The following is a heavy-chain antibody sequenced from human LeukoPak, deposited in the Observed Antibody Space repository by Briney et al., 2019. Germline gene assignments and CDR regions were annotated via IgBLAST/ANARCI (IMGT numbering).Heavy chain of an antibody. CDR3: ATQMGSYLWGTDFDY. J-gene: IGHJ4*02. CDR2: INPNSGDT. CDR1: GYTFTGYY. V-gene: IGHV1-2*02. Sequence: ASVKVSCKASGYTFTGYYMHWVRQAPGQGLEWMGWINPNSGDTKYAQKFQGRVTMTRDTSISTAYMELSRLTSDDTAVYYCATQMGSYLWGTDFDYWGQGTLVTVSS. D-gene: IGHD3-16*01.